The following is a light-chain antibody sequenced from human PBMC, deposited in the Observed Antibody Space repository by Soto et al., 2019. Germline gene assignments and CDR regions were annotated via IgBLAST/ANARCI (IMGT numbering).Light chain of an antibody. V-gene: IGLV1-40*01. CDR3: QSYDSSLSGWV. Sequence: QSVLTQPPSVSGAPGQRVTISCTGSGSNIGANYHLHWYQQFPGTAPKLLIYGNTNRPSGVPDRFSASKSGTSASLAITGLQAEDEADYYCQSYDSSLSGWVFGGGTKVTVL. CDR2: GNT. J-gene: IGLJ3*02. CDR1: GSNIGANYH.